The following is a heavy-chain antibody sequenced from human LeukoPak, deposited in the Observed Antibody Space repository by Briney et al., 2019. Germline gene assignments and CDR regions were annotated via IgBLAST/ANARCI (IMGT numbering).Heavy chain of an antibody. CDR3: AKDGYDAFDI. D-gene: IGHD6-13*01. J-gene: IGHJ3*02. Sequence: GRSPRLSCAASGFTFSSYGMHWVRQAPGKGLEWVAVISYDGSNKYYADSVKGRFTISRDNSKNTLYLQMNSLRAEDTAVYYCAKDGYDAFDIWGQGTMVTVSS. V-gene: IGHV3-30*18. CDR2: ISYDGSNK. CDR1: GFTFSSYG.